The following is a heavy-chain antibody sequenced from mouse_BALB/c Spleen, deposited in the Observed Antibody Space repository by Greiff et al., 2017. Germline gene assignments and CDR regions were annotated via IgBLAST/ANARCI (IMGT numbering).Heavy chain of an antibody. CDR3: ARFGGTTAGGY. J-gene: IGHJ2*01. Sequence: VQLKQSGPELVKPGASVKMSCKASGYTFTSYVMHWVKQKPGQGLEWIGYINPYNDGTKYNEKFKGKATLTSDKSSSTAYMELSSLTSEDSAVYYCARFGGTTAGGYWGQGTTLTVSS. CDR1: GYTFTSYV. D-gene: IGHD1-2*01. V-gene: IGHV1-14*01. CDR2: INPYNDGT.